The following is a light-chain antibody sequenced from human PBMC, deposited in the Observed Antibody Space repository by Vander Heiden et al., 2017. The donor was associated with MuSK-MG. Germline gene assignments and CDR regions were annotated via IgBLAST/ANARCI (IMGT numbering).Light chain of an antibody. V-gene: IGLV1-36*01. CDR1: SSNIGKNA. CDR3: ATWDSRLNGYV. CDR2: YDD. J-gene: IGLJ1*01. Sequence: QSVLTQPPSVSEAPGPRVTISCSGSSSNIGKNAVNWYQHLPGRAPKVLVYYDDLVPSGVSSRFSASKSGTSASLAISGLQSEDEAEYYCATWDSRLNGYVFGSGTTVTVL.